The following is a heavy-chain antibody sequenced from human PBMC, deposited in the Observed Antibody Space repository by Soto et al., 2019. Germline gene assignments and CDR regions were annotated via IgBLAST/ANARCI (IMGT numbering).Heavy chain of an antibody. CDR1: GESISSSTYY. J-gene: IGHJ5*02. CDR3: ARHHHHPNFDN. CDR2: IYYSGST. V-gene: IGHV4-39*01. Sequence: SETLSLTCTVSGESISSSTYYWGWTRQPPGKGLEWIGSIYYSGSTYYNPSLKSRVTISVDTSKDQFSLKLTSVTAADTGVYYCARHHHHPNFDNWGQGSLVTVPQ.